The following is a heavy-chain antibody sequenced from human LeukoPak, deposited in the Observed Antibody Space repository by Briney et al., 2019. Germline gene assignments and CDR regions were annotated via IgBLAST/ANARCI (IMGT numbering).Heavy chain of an antibody. CDR2: IYYSGST. D-gene: IGHD4-17*01. CDR3: ARGISTVTEYYFDY. J-gene: IGHJ4*02. Sequence: KPSETLSLTCTVSGGSISSYYWSWLRQPPGKGLEWLGYIYYSGSTNYNPSLKSRVTISVDTSKNQFSLKLSSVTAADTAVYYCARGISTVTEYYFDYWGQGTLVTVSS. CDR1: GGSISSYY. V-gene: IGHV4-59*01.